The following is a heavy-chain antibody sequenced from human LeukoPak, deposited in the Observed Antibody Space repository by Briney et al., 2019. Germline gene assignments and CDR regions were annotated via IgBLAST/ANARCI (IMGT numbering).Heavy chain of an antibody. CDR3: AKDAFADYYMDV. J-gene: IGHJ6*03. CDR1: GFTFISYN. CDR2: ISSRSNYI. Sequence: GGSLRLSCAASGFTFISYNMNWVRQAPGKGLEWVSSISSRSNYIYYADSVQGRFTISRDNAKNSLYLQMNSLRAEDTAVYYCAKDAFADYYMDVWGKGTTVTISS. V-gene: IGHV3-21*06.